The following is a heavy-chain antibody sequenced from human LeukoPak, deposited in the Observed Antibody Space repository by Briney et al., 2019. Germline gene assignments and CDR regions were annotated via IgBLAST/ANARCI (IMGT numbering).Heavy chain of an antibody. CDR2: INHSGVA. CDR3: ARAFDSSGYYGNWFDP. V-gene: IGHV4-34*01. CDR1: GGSFSGYY. D-gene: IGHD3-22*01. J-gene: IGHJ5*02. Sequence: SETLSLTCAVSGGSFSGYYWSWIRQSAGKGLEWLGEINHSGVASYNPSLKSRVTISFDTSSDHFSLKLSSVIAADTAVYYCARAFDSSGYYGNWFDPWGQGTLVTVSS.